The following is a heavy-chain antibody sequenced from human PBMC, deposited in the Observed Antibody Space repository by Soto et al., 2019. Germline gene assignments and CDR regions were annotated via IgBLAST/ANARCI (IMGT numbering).Heavy chain of an antibody. Sequence: GGSLRLSCEASGFVFTNFWMHWVRHVPGKGLVWVARIDTSGRSTNYAESVKGRFTISRDNAKNTVSLQMNSLRVEDTGVYYCAKDSWYFDLWSQGSQVTVSS. J-gene: IGHJ4*02. V-gene: IGHV3-74*01. D-gene: IGHD6-13*01. CDR1: GFVFTNFW. CDR3: AKDSWYFDL. CDR2: IDTSGRST.